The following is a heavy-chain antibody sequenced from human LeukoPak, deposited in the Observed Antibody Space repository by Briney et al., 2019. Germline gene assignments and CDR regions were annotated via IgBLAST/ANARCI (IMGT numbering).Heavy chain of an antibody. J-gene: IGHJ4*02. CDR3: ASSPPLGSNNDYYTPFDY. D-gene: IGHD3-3*01. CDR2: ICYSGST. Sequence: SQTLSLTCTVSGGSISSGGYYWSWIRQHPGKGLEWIGYICYSGSTYYNPSLKSRVTISVDTSKDQFSLKLSSVTAADPAVYYCASSPPLGSNNDYYTPFDYWGQGTLVTVSS. CDR1: GGSISSGGYY. V-gene: IGHV4-31*03.